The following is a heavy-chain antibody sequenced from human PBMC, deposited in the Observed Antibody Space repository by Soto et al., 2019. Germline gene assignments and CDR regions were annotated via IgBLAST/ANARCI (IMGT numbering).Heavy chain of an antibody. D-gene: IGHD2-21*02. CDR1: GFSVSSSY. V-gene: IGHV3-66*01. J-gene: IGHJ5*02. Sequence: EVQLVESGGGLVQSGGSLRLSCAASGFSVSSSYLYWVRQAPGKGLEWVSSIYLSGSTYYTDSVKGRFSISRDNSKNTLYLQMNSLGAEDTAIYYCVRGKVGTNPNWLDPWGQGSLVTVSS. CDR2: IYLSGST. CDR3: VRGKVGTNPNWLDP.